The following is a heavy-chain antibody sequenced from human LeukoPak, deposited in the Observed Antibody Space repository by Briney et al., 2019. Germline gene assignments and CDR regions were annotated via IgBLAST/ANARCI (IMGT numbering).Heavy chain of an antibody. CDR1: GGSFSGYY. V-gene: IGHV4-34*01. CDR3: ARLLLTAGRPAATPRDQSDLLDY. D-gene: IGHD2-2*02. Sequence: SETLSLTCAVYGGSFSGYYWSRIRQPPGKGLEWIGEINHSGSTNYNPSLKSRVTISVDTSKNQFSLKLSSVTAADTAVYYCARLLLTAGRPAATPRDQSDLLDYWGQGTLVTVSS. CDR2: INHSGST. J-gene: IGHJ4*02.